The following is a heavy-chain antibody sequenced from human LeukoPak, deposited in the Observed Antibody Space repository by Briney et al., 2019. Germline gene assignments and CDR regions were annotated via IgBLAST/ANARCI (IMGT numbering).Heavy chain of an antibody. V-gene: IGHV1-18*01. CDR1: GYTFTSYG. Sequence: ASVKVSCKASGYTFTSYGISWVRQAPGQGLEWTGWISAYNGNTNYAQKLQGRVTMTTDTSTSTAYMELRSLRSDDTAVYYCARGALAYCGGDCYSSNWFDPWGQGTLVTVSS. CDR2: ISAYNGNT. CDR3: ARGALAYCGGDCYSSNWFDP. J-gene: IGHJ5*02. D-gene: IGHD2-21*02.